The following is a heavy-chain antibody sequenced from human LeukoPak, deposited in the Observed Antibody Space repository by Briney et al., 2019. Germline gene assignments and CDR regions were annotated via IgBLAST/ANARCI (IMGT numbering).Heavy chain of an antibody. V-gene: IGHV4-59*10. CDR1: GGSFSGYY. CDR2: IYTSGST. CDR3: ARAAAGMFDP. D-gene: IGHD6-13*01. J-gene: IGHJ5*02. Sequence: PSETLSLTCAVYGGSFSGYYWSRIRQPAGKGLEWIGRIYTSGSTNYNPSLKSRVTMSVDTSKNQFSLKLSSVTAADTAVYYCARAAAGMFDPWGQGTLVTASS.